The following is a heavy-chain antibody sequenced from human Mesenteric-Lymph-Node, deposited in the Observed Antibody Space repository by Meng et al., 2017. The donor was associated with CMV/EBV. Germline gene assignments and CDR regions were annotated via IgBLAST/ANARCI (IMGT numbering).Heavy chain of an antibody. D-gene: IGHD6-13*01. V-gene: IGHV3-43*01. Sequence: GGSLRLSCAASGFHFEDYTMFWVRQAPGKGLEWVSVISWDGASTRYADSVKGRFTISRDNSKNSLYLQMNSLRTEDSALYYCAKVFGAGYSTSWYLDSWGQGTLVTVSS. CDR2: ISWDGAST. J-gene: IGHJ4*02. CDR1: GFHFEDYT. CDR3: AKVFGAGYSTSWYLDS.